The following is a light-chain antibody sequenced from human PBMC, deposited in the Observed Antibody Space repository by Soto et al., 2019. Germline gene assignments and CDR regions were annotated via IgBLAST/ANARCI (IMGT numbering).Light chain of an antibody. J-gene: IGKJ1*01. CDR1: QSVSSN. CDR3: QHYNHWPPWT. Sequence: EIVMTQSPATLSVSQGERATLSCRASQSVSSNLAWYQHKPGQAPRLLIYGASTRATDIPARFSGSGSGTEFTLTISSLQSEDFAVYYCQHYNHWPPWTFGQGTKVDIK. V-gene: IGKV3-15*01. CDR2: GAS.